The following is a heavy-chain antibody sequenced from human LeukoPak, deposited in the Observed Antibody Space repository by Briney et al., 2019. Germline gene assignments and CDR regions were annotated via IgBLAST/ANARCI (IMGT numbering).Heavy chain of an antibody. CDR3: ARDLGSTYSYGYYYYYYMDV. CDR1: GYSFTSHY. CDR2: INPSGGST. Sequence: ASVKVSCKASGYSFTSHYMHWVRQAPGQGLEWMGIINPSGGSTSYAQKFQGRVTMTRDMSTSTVYMELSSLRSEDTAVYYCARDLGSTYSYGYYYYYYMDVWGKGTTVTVSS. V-gene: IGHV1-46*01. D-gene: IGHD5-18*01. J-gene: IGHJ6*03.